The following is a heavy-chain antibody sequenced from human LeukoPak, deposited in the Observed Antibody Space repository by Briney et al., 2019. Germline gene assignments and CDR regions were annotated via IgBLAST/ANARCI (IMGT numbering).Heavy chain of an antibody. V-gene: IGHV3-23*01. CDR3: AKVEMATPSAFDI. D-gene: IGHD5-24*01. J-gene: IGHJ3*02. CDR1: GFTFSSYA. Sequence: PGGSLRLSCAASGFTFSSYAMSWVRQAPGKGLEWVSAISGSGGSTYYADSVKGRFTISRDKSKNTLYLQMNSLRAEDTAVYYCAKVEMATPSAFDIWGQGTMVTVSS. CDR2: ISGSGGST.